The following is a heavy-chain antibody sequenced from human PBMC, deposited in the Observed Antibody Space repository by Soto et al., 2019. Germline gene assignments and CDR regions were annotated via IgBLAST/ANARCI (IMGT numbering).Heavy chain of an antibody. J-gene: IGHJ3*02. CDR3: ASYARDAFDI. D-gene: IGHD3-16*01. Sequence: ASVKVSCKASGYTFTSYAMHWVRQAPGQRLEWMGWINAGNGNTKYSRKFQGRVTITRDTSASTAYMELSSLRSEDTAVYYCASYARDAFDIWGQGTMVTVSS. CDR1: GYTFTSYA. CDR2: INAGNGNT. V-gene: IGHV1-3*01.